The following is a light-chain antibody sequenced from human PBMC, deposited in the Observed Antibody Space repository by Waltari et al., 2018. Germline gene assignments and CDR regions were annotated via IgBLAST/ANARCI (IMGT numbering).Light chain of an antibody. Sequence: DIQMTQSPSSLSASVGDRVTITCRASQSISSYLNWYQQKPGKAPKLLIYGASSLRGGAPSRFSGSRSGTDFTLTISSLQPEDFASYYCQQTYSSPITFGQGTRLEIK. CDR3: QQTYSSPIT. CDR1: QSISSY. J-gene: IGKJ5*01. CDR2: GAS. V-gene: IGKV1-39*01.